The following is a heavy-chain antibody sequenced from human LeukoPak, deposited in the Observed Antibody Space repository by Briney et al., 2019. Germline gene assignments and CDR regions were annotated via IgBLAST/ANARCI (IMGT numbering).Heavy chain of an antibody. J-gene: IGHJ6*03. CDR3: ARAHDFWSGYGGNYMDV. CDR1: GFSFRTHS. CDR2: ITSFGSDI. Sequence: PGGSLRLSCAASGFSFRTHSMKWVRQAPGKGLEWVSPITSFGSDIYYADSVKGRFTISRDDGKNSLYLQMNSLGAEDSAVYYCARAHDFWSGYGGNYMDVWGKGTTVTVSS. V-gene: IGHV3-21*01. D-gene: IGHD3-3*01.